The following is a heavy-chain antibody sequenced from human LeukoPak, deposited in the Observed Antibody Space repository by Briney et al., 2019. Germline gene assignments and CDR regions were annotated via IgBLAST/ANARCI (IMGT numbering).Heavy chain of an antibody. D-gene: IGHD3-16*01. Sequence: GGSLRLSCAASGFTFGSYAMHWVRQAPGKGLEWVASINHNGNANYYVDSVKGRFTISRDNAKNSLYLQMSNLRAEDTAVYFCARGGGLDVWGQGATVTVSS. J-gene: IGHJ6*02. V-gene: IGHV3-7*03. CDR2: INHNGNAN. CDR1: GFTFGSYA. CDR3: ARGGGLDV.